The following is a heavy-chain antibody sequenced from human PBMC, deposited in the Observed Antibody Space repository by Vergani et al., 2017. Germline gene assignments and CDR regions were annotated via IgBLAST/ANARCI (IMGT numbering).Heavy chain of an antibody. CDR1: GFTFDDYA. D-gene: IGHD6-19*01. CDR2: ISWNSGSI. Sequence: EVQLVESGGGLVQPGRSLRLSCAASGFTFDDYAMHWVRQAPGKGLEWVSGISWNSGSIGYADSVKGRFTISRDNAKNSLYLQMNSLRAEDTAVYYCAKERFLGSGWYHYFDYWGQGTLVTVSS. J-gene: IGHJ4*02. V-gene: IGHV3-9*01. CDR3: AKERFLGSGWYHYFDY.